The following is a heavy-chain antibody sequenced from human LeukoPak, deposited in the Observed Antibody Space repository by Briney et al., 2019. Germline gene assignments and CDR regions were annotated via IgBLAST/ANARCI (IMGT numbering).Heavy chain of an antibody. Sequence: GASVKVSCKASGYTFTGYYMHWVRQAPGQGLEWMGWINPNSGGTNYAQKFQGRVTMTRDTSISTAYMELSRLRSDDTAVYYCARVRYGSSGPNWFDPWGQGTLVTVSS. V-gene: IGHV1-2*02. CDR1: GYTFTGYY. CDR3: ARVRYGSSGPNWFDP. J-gene: IGHJ5*02. CDR2: INPNSGGT. D-gene: IGHD3-22*01.